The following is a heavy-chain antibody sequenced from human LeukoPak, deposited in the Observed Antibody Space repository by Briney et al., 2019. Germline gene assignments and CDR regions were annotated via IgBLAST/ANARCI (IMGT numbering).Heavy chain of an antibody. J-gene: IGHJ3*02. CDR1: GFTFSSYS. CDR3: ASPAYYDFWSGSDDAFDI. Sequence: PGGSLRLSCAASGFTFSSYSMSWVRQAPGKGLEWVSSISSSSSYIYYADSVKGRFTISRDNAKNSLYLQMNSLRAEDTAVYYCASPAYYDFWSGSDDAFDIWGQGTMVTVSS. CDR2: ISSSSSYI. V-gene: IGHV3-21*01. D-gene: IGHD3-3*01.